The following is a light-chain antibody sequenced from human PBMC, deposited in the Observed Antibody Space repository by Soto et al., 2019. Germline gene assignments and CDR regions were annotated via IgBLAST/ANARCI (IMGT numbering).Light chain of an antibody. CDR1: QSVSRTD. CDR3: QHYGSSSVT. V-gene: IGKV3-20*01. J-gene: IGKJ4*01. Sequence: EIVLTQSPGTLSLSPGERATLSCRASQSVSRTDLAWYQQKPGQAPRLLIGASSRATDIPDRFTGSGSGTDFTLTISRLEPEDFAVYYCQHYGSSSVTFGGGTKVDIK. CDR2: GAS.